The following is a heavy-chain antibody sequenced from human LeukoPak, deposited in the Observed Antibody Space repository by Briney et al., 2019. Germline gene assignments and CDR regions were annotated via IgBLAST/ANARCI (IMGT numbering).Heavy chain of an antibody. J-gene: IGHJ4*02. D-gene: IGHD3-22*01. V-gene: IGHV4-34*01. Sequence: SETLSLTCAVYGGSFSGYYWSWIRQPPGKGLERIGEINHSGSTNYNPSLKSRVTISVDTSKNQFSLKLSPVTAADTAVYYCARGLPYYYDSSGYYTPFGYWGQGTLVTVSS. CDR3: ARGLPYYYDSSGYYTPFGY. CDR1: GGSFSGYY. CDR2: INHSGST.